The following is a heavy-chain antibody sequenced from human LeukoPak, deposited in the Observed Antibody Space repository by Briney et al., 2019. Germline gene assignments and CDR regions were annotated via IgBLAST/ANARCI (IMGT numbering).Heavy chain of an antibody. D-gene: IGHD3-9*01. Sequence: ASVKVSCKASGYTFTSYGISWVRQAPGQGLEWMGWISAYNGNTNFAQKLQGRVSMTTDTSTSTAYMDLRSLRSDDTAVYYCARDQAATNTQVRFCLDWGQGTLVTVSS. CDR1: GYTFTSYG. V-gene: IGHV1-18*01. J-gene: IGHJ4*02. CDR3: ARDQAATNTQVRFCLD. CDR2: ISAYNGNT.